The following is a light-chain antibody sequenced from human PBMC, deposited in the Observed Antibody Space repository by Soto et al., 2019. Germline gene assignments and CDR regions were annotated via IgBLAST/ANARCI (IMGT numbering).Light chain of an antibody. CDR1: QSVSSN. J-gene: IGKJ4*01. V-gene: IGKV3-15*01. CDR2: GAS. CDR3: QQYNNWPVT. Sequence: EIVMTQSPATLSVSPGERATLSCRATQSVSSNLAWYQQKPGQAPRLLIYGASTRATGIPARFSGSGPGTEFTLTISSLQSEDCAVYYCQQYNNWPVTFGGGTKVEIK.